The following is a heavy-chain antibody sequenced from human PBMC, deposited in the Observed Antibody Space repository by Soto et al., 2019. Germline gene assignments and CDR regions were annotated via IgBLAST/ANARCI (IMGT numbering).Heavy chain of an antibody. D-gene: IGHD3-3*01. CDR2: INSDGGST. CDR1: GFTFSSYW. CDR3: ARAPYYDFWSGSLDY. J-gene: IGHJ4*02. Sequence: GGSLRLSCAASGFTFSSYWMHWVRQAPGKGLVWVSRINSDGGSTSYADSVKGRFTISRDNAKNTLYLQMNSLRAEDTAVYYCARAPYYDFWSGSLDYWGQGTLVTVSS. V-gene: IGHV3-74*01.